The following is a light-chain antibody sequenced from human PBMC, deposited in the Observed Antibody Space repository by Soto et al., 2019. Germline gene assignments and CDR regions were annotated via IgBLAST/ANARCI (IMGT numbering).Light chain of an antibody. CDR3: QQYNSDSELT. J-gene: IGKJ4*01. Sequence: DIQMTQSPASVPASVGDRVTITCRAGQHISTYLAWYQQKPGEAPKLLISAASSLGSGVPSRFSGSGSGTDFTLTISRLQRDDIATYYCQQYNSDSELTCGGGNKVDNK. CDR2: AAS. CDR1: QHISTY. V-gene: IGKV1-12*01.